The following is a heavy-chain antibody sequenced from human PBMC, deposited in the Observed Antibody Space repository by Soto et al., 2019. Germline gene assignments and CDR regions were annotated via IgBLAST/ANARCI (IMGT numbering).Heavy chain of an antibody. Sequence: SETLSLTCSVSGVSISRSNWWTWVRQAPGKGLEWIGSIYYSGGTSYNPSLKSRVTISVDTPKNQFSLKLSSVTAADTAVYYCARHGHSSIAAYVYYYYYMDVWGKGTTVTVSS. CDR2: IYYSGGT. CDR1: GVSISRSNW. CDR3: ARHGHSSIAAYVYYYYYMDV. V-gene: IGHV4-39*01. J-gene: IGHJ6*03. D-gene: IGHD6-6*01.